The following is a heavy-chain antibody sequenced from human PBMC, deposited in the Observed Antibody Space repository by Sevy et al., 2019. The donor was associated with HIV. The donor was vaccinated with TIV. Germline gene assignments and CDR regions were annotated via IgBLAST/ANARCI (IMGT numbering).Heavy chain of an antibody. CDR1: GFTFSSHA. V-gene: IGHV3-23*01. J-gene: IGHJ4*02. CDR2: ISGSGGST. CDR3: AKAIITMVRGTDY. D-gene: IGHD3-10*01. Sequence: GSLRLSCAASGFTFSSHAMSWVRQAPGKGLEWVPAISGSGGSTYYADSVKGRFTISRDNSKNTLYLQMNSLRAEDTAVYYCAKAIITMVRGTDYWGQGTLVTVSS.